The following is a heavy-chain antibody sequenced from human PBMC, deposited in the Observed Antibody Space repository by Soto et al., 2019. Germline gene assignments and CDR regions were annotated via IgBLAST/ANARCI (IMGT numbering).Heavy chain of an antibody. CDR1: GGSISSYY. CDR2: IYYSGST. Sequence: PSETLSLTCTVSGGSISSYYWSWIRQPPGKGLEWIGYIYYSGSTNYNPSLKSRVTISVDTSKSQFSLKLSSVTAADTAVYYCARDRAVAAAGYNWFDPWGQGTLVTVSS. CDR3: ARDRAVAAAGYNWFDP. V-gene: IGHV4-59*01. J-gene: IGHJ5*02. D-gene: IGHD6-13*01.